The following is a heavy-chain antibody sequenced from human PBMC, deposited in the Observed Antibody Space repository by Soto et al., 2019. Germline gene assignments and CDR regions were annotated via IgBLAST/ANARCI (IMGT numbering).Heavy chain of an antibody. Sequence: PSETLSLTCTVSGGSISSYYWSWIRQPPGKGLEWIGYIYYSGSTNYNPSLKSRVTISVDTSKNQFSLKLSSVTAADTAVYYCAREVRGGSGERPLYNWFDPWGQGTLGTVSS. D-gene: IGHD3-10*01. CDR3: AREVRGGSGERPLYNWFDP. CDR2: IYYSGST. J-gene: IGHJ5*02. V-gene: IGHV4-59*01. CDR1: GGSISSYY.